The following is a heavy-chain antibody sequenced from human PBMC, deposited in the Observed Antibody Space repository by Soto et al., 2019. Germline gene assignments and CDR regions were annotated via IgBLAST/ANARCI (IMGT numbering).Heavy chain of an antibody. V-gene: IGHV3-49*04. J-gene: IGHJ6*02. CDR3: RALGDDGMDV. CDR2: LRSKAYGGTT. D-gene: IGHD2-21*02. Sequence: QPGGSLRLSCTTSGFTFGDYAVNWVRQAPGKGLEWVGFLRSKAYGGTTEYAASVKGRFTISRDDSKSIAYLQMNTLKTEDTALYYCRALGDDGMDVWGQGTTVTVSS. CDR1: GFTFGDYA.